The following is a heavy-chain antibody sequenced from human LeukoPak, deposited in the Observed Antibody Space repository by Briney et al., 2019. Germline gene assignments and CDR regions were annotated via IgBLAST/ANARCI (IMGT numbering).Heavy chain of an antibody. V-gene: IGHV4-31*03. J-gene: IGHJ5*02. CDR3: AREPYDFWSGYTAPSSWFDP. CDR1: GGSISSGGYY. D-gene: IGHD3-3*01. Sequence: PSQTLSLTCTVSGGSISSGGYYWSWVRQHPGKGLEWIGYIYYSGSTYYNPSLKSRVTISVDTSKNQFSLKLSSVTAADTAVYYCAREPYDFWSGYTAPSSWFDPWGQGTLVTVSS. CDR2: IYYSGST.